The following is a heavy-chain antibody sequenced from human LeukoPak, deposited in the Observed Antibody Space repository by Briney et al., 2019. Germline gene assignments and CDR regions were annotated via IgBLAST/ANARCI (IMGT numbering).Heavy chain of an antibody. CDR1: GFTFRTYA. Sequence: PGGSLRLSCAASGFTFRTYAIHWVRQAPGKGLVWVSHINSDGSWTSYADSVKGRFTISKDNAKNTVYLQMNSLRAEDTAVYYCVSFYETYWGRGTLVTVSS. V-gene: IGHV3-74*01. D-gene: IGHD2/OR15-2a*01. CDR3: VSFYETY. J-gene: IGHJ4*02. CDR2: INSDGSWT.